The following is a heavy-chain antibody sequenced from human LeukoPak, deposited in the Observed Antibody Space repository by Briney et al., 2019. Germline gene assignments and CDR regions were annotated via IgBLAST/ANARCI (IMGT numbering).Heavy chain of an antibody. J-gene: IGHJ4*02. CDR1: GFTFTSYV. CDR2: ISGSGGNT. CDR3: AKVGPGYDRSGYYDN. V-gene: IGHV3-23*01. Sequence: GGSLRLSCAASGFTFTSYVMSWVRQAPGKGLEWVSDISGSGGNTYYAASVKGRFTISRDNSKNTLDLQMNSLRAEDTAEYYCAKVGPGYDRSGYYDNWGQGTLVTVSS. D-gene: IGHD3-22*01.